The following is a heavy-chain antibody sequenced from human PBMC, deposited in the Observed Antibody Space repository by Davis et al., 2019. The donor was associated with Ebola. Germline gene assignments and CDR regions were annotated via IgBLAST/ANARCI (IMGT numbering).Heavy chain of an antibody. CDR3: ARVEVPVALHYYYYGMDV. Sequence: SETLSLTCTVSGGSIISSSSYWGWIRQPPRKGLEWIGSIYYSGSTYYNPSLKSRVTISVDTSKNQFSLKLSSVTAADTAVYYCARVEVPVALHYYYYGMDVWGQGTTVTVSS. V-gene: IGHV4-39*07. CDR1: GGSIISSSSY. J-gene: IGHJ6*02. CDR2: IYYSGST. D-gene: IGHD2-2*01.